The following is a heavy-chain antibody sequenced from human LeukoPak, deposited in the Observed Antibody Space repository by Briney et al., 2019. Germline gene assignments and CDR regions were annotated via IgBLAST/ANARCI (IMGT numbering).Heavy chain of an antibody. D-gene: IGHD6-13*01. CDR1: GGTFTSYA. CDR3: AGYSSSWPYYFDY. J-gene: IGHJ4*02. CDR2: IIPILDIA. Sequence: ASVKVSCKTSGGTFTSYAISWVRQAPGQGLEWMGRIIPILDIANYAQRFQGRVTITTDESTSTAYMELSSLRSEDTAVYYCAGYSSSWPYYFDYWGQGTLVTVSS. V-gene: IGHV1-69*04.